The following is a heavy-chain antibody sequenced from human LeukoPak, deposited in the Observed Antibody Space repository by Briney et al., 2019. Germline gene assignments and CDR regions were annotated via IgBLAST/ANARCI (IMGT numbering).Heavy chain of an antibody. CDR1: GYTLTELS. D-gene: IGHD4-17*01. J-gene: IGHJ4*02. CDR3: ATDLIRYGDYEGTHFGY. V-gene: IGHV1-24*01. CDR2: FDPEDGET. Sequence: GASVTVSCKVSGYTLTELSMHWVRQAPGKGLEWMGGFDPEDGETIYAQKFQGRVTMTEDTSTDTAYMELSSLRSEDTAVYYCATDLIRYGDYEGTHFGYWGQGTLVTVSS.